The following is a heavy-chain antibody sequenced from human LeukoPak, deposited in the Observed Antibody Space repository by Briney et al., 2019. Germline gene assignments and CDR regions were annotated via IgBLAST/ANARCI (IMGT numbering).Heavy chain of an antibody. Sequence: PGGSLRLSCVVSGFTFASSWMTWVRQAPGKGLEWVANIKQDGSEKHYVDSVKGRFTISRDNVKNSLYPQMNSLRAEDTAVYYCAREPGIGYAFDIWGQGTMVTVSS. CDR1: GFTFASSW. J-gene: IGHJ3*02. CDR3: AREPGIGYAFDI. V-gene: IGHV3-7*01. D-gene: IGHD3-10*01. CDR2: IKQDGSEK.